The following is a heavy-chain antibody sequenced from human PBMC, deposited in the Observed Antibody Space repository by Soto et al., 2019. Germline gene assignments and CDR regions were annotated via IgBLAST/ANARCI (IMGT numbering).Heavy chain of an antibody. J-gene: IGHJ5*02. Sequence: QVQLVQSGAEVKKPGASVKVSCKASGYMFTSHGISWVRQAPGQGLEWMGWISAYNGDTDYAQKVQGRVTMTTDTSTDTAYMELRSLTSGDTAVYYCARRHCTGGSCAVRGGWFDPWGQGTLVTVSS. D-gene: IGHD2-15*01. CDR1: GYMFTSHG. CDR3: ARRHCTGGSCAVRGGWFDP. V-gene: IGHV1-18*01. CDR2: ISAYNGDT.